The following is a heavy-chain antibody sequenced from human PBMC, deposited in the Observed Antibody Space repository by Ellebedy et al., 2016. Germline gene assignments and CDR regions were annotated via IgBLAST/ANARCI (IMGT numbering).Heavy chain of an antibody. CDR2: IKSKTDGGAA. V-gene: IGHV3-15*01. J-gene: IGHJ4*02. Sequence: GESLKISCAASGFTFSNAWMNWVRQAPGKGLEWVGRIKSKTDGGAADYAAPVKGRFTISSDDSKNTLYLQMISLKTEDTAVYFCTTVYRYNYDSVWGQGTLVTVSS. CDR3: TTVYRYNYDSV. CDR1: GFTFSNAW. D-gene: IGHD5-18*01.